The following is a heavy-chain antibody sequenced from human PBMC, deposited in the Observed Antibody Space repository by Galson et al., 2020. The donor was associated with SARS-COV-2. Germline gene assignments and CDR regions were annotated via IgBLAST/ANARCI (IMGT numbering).Heavy chain of an antibody. Sequence: ALHGAFLKISCAASVFTLSSYWLHWVRQAPGQGLVWVSRIYSEGSSTSYADFVKGRFTISGDNAKNTLYLQMNSLRAEDTAVYYCARGDMGNDYFDYWGQGTLVTVSS. CDR1: VFTLSSYW. D-gene: IGHD7-27*01. V-gene: IGHV3-74*01. CDR2: IYSEGSST. CDR3: ARGDMGNDYFDY. J-gene: IGHJ4*02.